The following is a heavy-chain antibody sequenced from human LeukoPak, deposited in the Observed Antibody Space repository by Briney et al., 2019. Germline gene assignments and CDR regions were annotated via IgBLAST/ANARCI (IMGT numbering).Heavy chain of an antibody. D-gene: IGHD5-12*01. CDR2: IYNSANT. J-gene: IGHJ3*02. CDR1: GDSISSSSYC. Sequence: SETLSLTCTVSGDSISSSSYCWDWIRQSPGKGLEWIGNIYNSANTHYNPSLKTRITMSVDTSKNQFSLKLNSVTAADTGIYYCARHSRSGYIGYENAFDIWGQGTMVTVSS. CDR3: ARHSRSGYIGYENAFDI. V-gene: IGHV4-39*01.